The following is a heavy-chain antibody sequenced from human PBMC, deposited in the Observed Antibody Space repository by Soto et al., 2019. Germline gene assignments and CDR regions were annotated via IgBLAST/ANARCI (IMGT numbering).Heavy chain of an antibody. J-gene: IGHJ6*02. CDR3: VRGIVAPLRYYYYGMDV. CDR1: GDTLSSYA. CDR2: IIPIFGTA. Sequence: TVSCKASGDTLSSYAISWVRQAPGQGLEWMGGIIPIFGTANYAQKFQGRVTITADESTSTAYMELSSLRSEDTAVYYCVRGIVAPLRYYYYGMDVWGQGTTVTIS. D-gene: IGHD5-12*01. V-gene: IGHV1-69*01.